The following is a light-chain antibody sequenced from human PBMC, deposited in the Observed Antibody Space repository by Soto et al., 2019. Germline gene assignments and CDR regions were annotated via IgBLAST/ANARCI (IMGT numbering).Light chain of an antibody. CDR1: SSDVGGYNY. Sequence: QSALTQPASVSGSPGQSITISCTGTSSDVGGYNYVSWYQHHPGKAPKLMIYDVSNRPSGVSNRFSGSKSGNTASLTISGLQPEDEAYYYSSSYTPINTRQIVLGPGTKLTVL. J-gene: IGLJ1*01. CDR2: DVS. CDR3: SSYTPINTRQIV. V-gene: IGLV2-14*03.